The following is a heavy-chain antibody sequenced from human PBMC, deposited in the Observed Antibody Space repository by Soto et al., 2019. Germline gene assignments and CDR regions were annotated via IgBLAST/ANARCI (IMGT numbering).Heavy chain of an antibody. D-gene: IGHD3-9*01. CDR1: GYSFRDYW. Sequence: GDSLKISCKGSGYSFRDYWIGWVRQVPGKGLEGGGVIYPGDSDTRYSPSFQGHVTISADKSISTAYLQWSTLKASDTAKYYCARLGFEDDTSTPYYNVLHYYGVDVWGQGTSVTVS. CDR2: IYPGDSDT. CDR3: ARLGFEDDTSTPYYNVLHYYGVDV. J-gene: IGHJ6*02. V-gene: IGHV5-51*01.